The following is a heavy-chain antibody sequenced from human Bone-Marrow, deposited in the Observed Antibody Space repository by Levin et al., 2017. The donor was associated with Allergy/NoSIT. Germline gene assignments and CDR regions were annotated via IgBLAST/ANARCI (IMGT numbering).Heavy chain of an antibody. CDR3: ARGGASSNDY. CDR1: GSTFTDYY. Sequence: ASVKVSCTVSGSTFTDYYIHWIRQTPGQGLEWIGWIDPTRGDTKFAEKFHARVVLTMNSSISTAYMELGRLSFDDTALYYCARGGASSNDYWGQGTLVPVAS. V-gene: IGHV1-2*02. CDR2: IDPTRGDT. J-gene: IGHJ4*02. D-gene: IGHD6-13*01.